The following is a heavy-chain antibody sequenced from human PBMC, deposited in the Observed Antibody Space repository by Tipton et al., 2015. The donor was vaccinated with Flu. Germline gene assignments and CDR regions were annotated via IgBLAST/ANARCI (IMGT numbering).Heavy chain of an antibody. CDR2: ISADNDYT. D-gene: IGHD5-24*01. Sequence: QSGAEVKKPGASVKVSCKASGYTFTNYGINWVRQAPGQGLEWMGRISADNDYTNYAQKFQGRVTMTTDTSTSTAYMELRSLTSDDTAVYYCARGSRDGHNLGFGYWGQGTLVTVSS. J-gene: IGHJ4*02. CDR3: ARGSRDGHNLGFGY. V-gene: IGHV1-18*01. CDR1: GYTFTNYG.